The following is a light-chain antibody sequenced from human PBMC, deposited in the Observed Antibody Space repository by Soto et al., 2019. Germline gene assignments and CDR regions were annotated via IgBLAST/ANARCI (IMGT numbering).Light chain of an antibody. V-gene: IGLV1-47*01. CDR1: SSNIGSNY. Sequence: QSVLIQPPSASGTPGQRVTTSCSGSSSNIGSNYVYWYQQLPGTAPKLLIYRNNQRPSGVPDRFSGSKSGTSASLAISGLRSEDEADYYCAAWDDSLSGFYVFGTGTRSPS. CDR3: AAWDDSLSGFYV. CDR2: RNN. J-gene: IGLJ1*01.